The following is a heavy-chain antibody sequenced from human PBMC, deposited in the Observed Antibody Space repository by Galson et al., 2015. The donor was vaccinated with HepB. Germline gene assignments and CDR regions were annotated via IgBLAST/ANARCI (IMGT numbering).Heavy chain of an antibody. V-gene: IGHV1-2*02. J-gene: IGHJ5*02. Sequence: SVKVSCKASGYTFTGYYMHWVRQAPGQGLEWMGWINPNSGGTNYAQKFQGRVTMTRDTSISTAYMELSRLRSDDTAVYYCARDPIGVVVTASWFDPWGQGTLVTVSS. CDR3: ARDPIGVVVTASWFDP. CDR2: INPNSGGT. D-gene: IGHD2-21*02. CDR1: GYTFTGYY.